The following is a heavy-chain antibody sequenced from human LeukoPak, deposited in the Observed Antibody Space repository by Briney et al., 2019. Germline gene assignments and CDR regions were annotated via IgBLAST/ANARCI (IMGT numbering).Heavy chain of an antibody. CDR1: GFDFSNYW. Sequence: GRSLRLSCAASGFDFSNYWVYWVRQAPGKGLEWVANIKQDGSEKYYVDSVRGRVTISRDKAKKSLSLQMNSLRAEVTAVYYCASNLGGWGQGTLVTVSS. CDR2: IKQDGSEK. J-gene: IGHJ4*02. CDR3: ASNLGG. V-gene: IGHV3-7*03. D-gene: IGHD1-20*01.